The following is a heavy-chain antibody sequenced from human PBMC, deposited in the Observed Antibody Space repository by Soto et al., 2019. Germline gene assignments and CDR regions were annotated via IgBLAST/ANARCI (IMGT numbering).Heavy chain of an antibody. Sequence: ASVKVSCKASGYTFTGYYMHWVRQAPGQGLEWMGWINPNSGGTNYAQKFQGWVTMTRDTSISTAYMELSRLGSDDTAVYYCAREVKTTGTIYYYYYGMDVWGQGTTVTVSS. CDR1: GYTFTGYY. J-gene: IGHJ6*02. CDR3: AREVKTTGTIYYYYYGMDV. V-gene: IGHV1-2*04. D-gene: IGHD1-1*01. CDR2: INPNSGGT.